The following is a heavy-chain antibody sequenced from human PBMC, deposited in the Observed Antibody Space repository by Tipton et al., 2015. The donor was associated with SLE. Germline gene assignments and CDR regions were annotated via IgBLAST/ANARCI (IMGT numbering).Heavy chain of an antibody. CDR2: IYYSGST. D-gene: IGHD6-6*01. CDR3: ARFDRGSSSPFDY. CDR1: GGSISSGDYY. Sequence: TLSLTCTVSGGSISSGDYYWSWIRQPPGKGLEWIGSIYYSGSTYYNPSLKSRVTISVDTSKNQFSLKLGSVTAADTAVYYCARFDRGSSSPFDYWGQGTLVTVSS. V-gene: IGHV4-39*01. J-gene: IGHJ4*02.